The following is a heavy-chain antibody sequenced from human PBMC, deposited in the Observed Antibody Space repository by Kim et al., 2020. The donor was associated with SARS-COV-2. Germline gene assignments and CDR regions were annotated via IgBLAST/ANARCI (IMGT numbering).Heavy chain of an antibody. Sequence: RVTISVDTSKNQFSLKLSSVTAADTAVYYCARLKRSGYFPPYYYYYGMDVWGQGTTVTVSS. V-gene: IGHV4-59*01. CDR3: ARLKRSGYFPPYYYYYGMDV. D-gene: IGHD3-22*01. J-gene: IGHJ6*02.